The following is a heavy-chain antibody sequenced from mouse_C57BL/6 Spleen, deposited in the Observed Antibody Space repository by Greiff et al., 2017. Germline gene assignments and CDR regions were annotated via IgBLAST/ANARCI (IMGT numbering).Heavy chain of an antibody. V-gene: IGHV1-26*01. D-gene: IGHD1-1*01. CDR1: GYTFTDYY. CDR2: INPNNGGT. Sequence: VQLQQSGPELVKPGASVKISCKASGYTFTDYYMNWVKQSHGKSLEWIGDINPNNGGTSYNQKFKGKATLTVDKSSSTAYMELRSLTSEDSAVYYCARGEVLRYWGQGTTLTVSS. J-gene: IGHJ2*01. CDR3: ARGEVLRY.